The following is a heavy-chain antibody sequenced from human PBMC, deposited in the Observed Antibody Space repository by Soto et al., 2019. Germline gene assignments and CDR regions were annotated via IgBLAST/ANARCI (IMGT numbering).Heavy chain of an antibody. J-gene: IGHJ4*01. CDR2: ISYDGSNK. Sequence: QVQLVESGGGVVQPGRSLRLSCAASGFTFSSYGMHWVRQAPGKGLEWVAVISYDGSNKYYADSVKGRFTISRDNSKNTLYLQMNSLRAEDTAVYYCAKDKGELVHDYWGHGTLVTVSS. CDR3: AKDKGELVHDY. D-gene: IGHD6-13*01. V-gene: IGHV3-30*18. CDR1: GFTFSSYG.